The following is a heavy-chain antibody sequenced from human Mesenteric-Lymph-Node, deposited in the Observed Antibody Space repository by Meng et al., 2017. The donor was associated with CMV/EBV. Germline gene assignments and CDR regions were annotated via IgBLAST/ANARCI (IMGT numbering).Heavy chain of an antibody. Sequence: SGVGVGWIRPPPGKALEWLALIYWDDDKRSSPSLKSRLTITKDTSKNQVVLTMTNMDPVDTATYYCAHRLFTYYYDSSGYRKDYFDYWGQGTLVTVSS. CDR3: AHRLFTYYYDSSGYRKDYFDY. D-gene: IGHD3-22*01. CDR2: IYWDDDK. CDR1: SGVG. J-gene: IGHJ4*02. V-gene: IGHV2-5*02.